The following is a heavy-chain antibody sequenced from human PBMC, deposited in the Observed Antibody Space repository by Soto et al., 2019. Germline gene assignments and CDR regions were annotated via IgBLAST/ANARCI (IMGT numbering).Heavy chain of an antibody. CDR2: ISAYNGNT. V-gene: IGHV1-18*01. Sequence: QVQLVQSGAEVKKPGASVKVSYKASGYTFTSYGISWVRQAPGQGLEWMGWISAYNGNTNYAQKLQGRVTMTTDTSTSTAYMELRSLRSDDTAVYYCARDGALGENYYSYGMDVRGQGTTVTVSS. D-gene: IGHD3-16*01. CDR1: GYTFTSYG. J-gene: IGHJ6*02. CDR3: ARDGALGENYYSYGMDV.